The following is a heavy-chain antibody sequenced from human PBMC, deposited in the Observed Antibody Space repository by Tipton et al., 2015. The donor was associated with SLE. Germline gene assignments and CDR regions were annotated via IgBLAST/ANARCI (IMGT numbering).Heavy chain of an antibody. D-gene: IGHD3-16*01. J-gene: IGHJ5*02. CDR3: ARGLRGVMTGDWFDP. V-gene: IGHV4-31*03. CDR2: IYYSGST. CDR1: GGSIISDPYY. Sequence: TLSLTCTVSGGSIISDPYYWAWIRQPPGKGLEWIGYIYYSGSTYSNPSLKSRVTISVDTSKNQFSLKLSSVTAADTAVYYCARGLRGVMTGDWFDPWGQGTLVTVSS.